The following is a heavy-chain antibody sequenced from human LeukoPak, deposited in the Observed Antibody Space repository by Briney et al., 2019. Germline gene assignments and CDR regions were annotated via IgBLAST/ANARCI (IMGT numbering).Heavy chain of an antibody. CDR1: GGSFSGYY. D-gene: IGHD3-10*01. J-gene: IGHJ4*02. CDR3: ARQTRGYYFDY. V-gene: IGHV4-34*01. CDR2: INHSGST. Sequence: SETLSLTCAVYGGSFSGYYWSWIRQPPGKGLEWIGEINHSGSTNYNPSLKSRVTISVDTSKNQFSLKLSSVTAADTAVYYCARQTRGYYFDYWGQGTLVTVSS.